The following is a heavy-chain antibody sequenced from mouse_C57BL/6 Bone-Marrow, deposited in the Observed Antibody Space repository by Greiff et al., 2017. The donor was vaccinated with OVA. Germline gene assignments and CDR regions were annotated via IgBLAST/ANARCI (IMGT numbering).Heavy chain of an antibody. Sequence: VQLQQSGPGLVAPSQSLSITCTVSGFSLTSYGVHWVRQPPGKGLEWLVVIWSDGSTTYNSALNSRLSISKDNSKSQVFLKMNSLQTDDTAMYYCARQRYYGSSYGYAMDYWGQGTSVTVSS. CDR1: GFSLTSYG. CDR2: IWSDGST. V-gene: IGHV2-6-1*01. D-gene: IGHD1-1*01. J-gene: IGHJ4*01. CDR3: ARQRYYGSSYGYAMDY.